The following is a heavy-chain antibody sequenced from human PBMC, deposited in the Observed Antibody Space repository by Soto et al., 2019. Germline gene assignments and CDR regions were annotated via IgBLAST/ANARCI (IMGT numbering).Heavy chain of an antibody. CDR2: ISPDGSNR. D-gene: IGHD2-15*01. J-gene: IGHJ5*01. Sequence: GSLRLSCAASGFTFSTYWMNWVRQTPGKGLMWVSRISPDGSNRGYADSVEGRFTVSRDNAKNTLYLQMHSLRAEGTAMYYCAKAVDCSGGSCYSRWFDPWGQGTLVTVSS. V-gene: IGHV3-74*01. CDR1: GFTFSTYW. CDR3: AKAVDCSGGSCYSRWFDP.